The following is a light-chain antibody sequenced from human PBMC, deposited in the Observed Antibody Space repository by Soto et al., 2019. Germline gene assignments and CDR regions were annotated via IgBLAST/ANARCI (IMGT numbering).Light chain of an antibody. CDR3: QSYDSSLSGWV. CDR1: SSNVGADAG. V-gene: IGLV1-40*01. Sequence: QSVLTQPPSVSGAPGQRVTISCTGSSSNVGADAGVHWYQHLPGTAPKLLIHGNTNRPSGVPDRFSGSRSGTSASLAITGLQAEDEAVYYCQSYDSSLSGWVFGGGTKVTVL. CDR2: GNT. J-gene: IGLJ2*01.